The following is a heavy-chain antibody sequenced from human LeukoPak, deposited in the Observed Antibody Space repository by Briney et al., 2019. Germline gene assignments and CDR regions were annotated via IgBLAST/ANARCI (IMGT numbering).Heavy chain of an antibody. CDR2: IYSGGNT. D-gene: IGHD3-10*01. J-gene: IGHJ4*02. CDR1: GFTVSSNS. CDR3: AKAPRNYGSVKAIDY. Sequence: GGSLRLSCTVSGFTVSSNSMSWVRQAPGKGLEWVSFIYSGGNTHNSDSVKGRFTISRDNSKNTLYLQMNSLRAEDTAVYYCAKAPRNYGSVKAIDYWGQGTLVTVSS. V-gene: IGHV3-53*01.